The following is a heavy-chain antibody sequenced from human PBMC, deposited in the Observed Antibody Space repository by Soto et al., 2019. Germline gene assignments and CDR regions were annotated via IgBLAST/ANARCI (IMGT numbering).Heavy chain of an antibody. D-gene: IGHD2-2*03. CDR2: IYYSGSS. J-gene: IGHJ6*02. CDR1: GGSISSRSYS. CDR3: ARLNGYCVSTNCHGYYGMDV. Sequence: PSETLSLTCSVSGGSISSRSYSWGWIRQPPGKGLEWIGTIYYSGSSYYDPSLQSRVTISVDTSKNEFSLRLSSVTAADTAVYYCARLNGYCVSTNCHGYYGMDVWGQGTTVTVSS. V-gene: IGHV4-39*01.